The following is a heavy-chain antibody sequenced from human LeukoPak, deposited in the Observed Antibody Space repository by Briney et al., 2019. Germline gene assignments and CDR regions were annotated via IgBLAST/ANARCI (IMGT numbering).Heavy chain of an antibody. CDR2: IRYDGSNK. CDR1: GFTFSSYG. Sequence: GGSLILSCAASGFTFSSYGMHWVRQAPGKGLEWVAFIRYDGSNKYYADSVKGRFTISRDNSKNTLYLQMNSLRAEDTAVNYCAKERDTAMVTIDYWGQGTLVTVSS. CDR3: AKERDTAMVTIDY. D-gene: IGHD5-18*01. V-gene: IGHV3-30*02. J-gene: IGHJ4*02.